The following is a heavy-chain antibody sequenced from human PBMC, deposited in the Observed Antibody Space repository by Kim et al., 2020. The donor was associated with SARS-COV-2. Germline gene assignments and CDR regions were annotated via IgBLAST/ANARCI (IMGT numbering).Heavy chain of an antibody. V-gene: IGHV3-23*01. CDR3: AKEDKLFVGVWDSSRNFDY. J-gene: IGHJ4*02. CDR2: ISGSGDST. CDR1: GFTFSSYA. Sequence: GGSLRLSCAASGFTFSSYAMSWVRQAPGKGLEWVSAISGSGDSTYYADSVKGRFTISRDNSKNTLFLQMNSLRAEDTAVYYCAKEDKLFVGVWDSSRNFDYWGQGTLVTVSS. D-gene: IGHD2-21*01.